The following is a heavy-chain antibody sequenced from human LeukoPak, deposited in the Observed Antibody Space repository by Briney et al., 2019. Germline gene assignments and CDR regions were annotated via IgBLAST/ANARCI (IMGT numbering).Heavy chain of an antibody. CDR1: GYTFTSYG. CDR2: ISAYNGNT. Sequence: ASVKVSCKASGYTFTSYGISWVRQAPGQGLEWMGWISAYNGNTNYAQKLQGRVTMTADTSTSTAYMELRSLRSDDTAVYYCARTPGGQLVPDYWFDPWGQGTLVTVSS. J-gene: IGHJ5*02. V-gene: IGHV1-18*01. CDR3: ARTPGGQLVPDYWFDP. D-gene: IGHD6-13*01.